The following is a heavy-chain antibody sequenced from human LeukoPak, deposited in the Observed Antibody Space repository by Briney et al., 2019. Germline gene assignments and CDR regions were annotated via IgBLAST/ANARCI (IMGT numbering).Heavy chain of an antibody. Sequence: SETLSLTCTVSGGSISSSSYYWGWIRQPPGKGLEWIGSMFYSGSIYYNPSLKSRVTISVDTSKNQFSLKLSSVTAADTAVYYCARDRGTTPDYWGQGTLVTVSS. CDR3: ARDRGTTPDY. D-gene: IGHD3-16*01. CDR1: GGSISSSSYY. J-gene: IGHJ4*02. V-gene: IGHV4-39*02. CDR2: MFYSGSI.